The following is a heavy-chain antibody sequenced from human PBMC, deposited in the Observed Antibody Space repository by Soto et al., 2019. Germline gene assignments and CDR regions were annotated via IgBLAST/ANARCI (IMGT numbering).Heavy chain of an antibody. CDR3: ARVAVWFGESPGAFDI. Sequence: GGSLRLSCAASGFTFSSYAMHWVRQAPGKGLEWVAVISYDGSNKYYADSVKGRFTISRDNSKNTLYLQMNSLRAEDTAVYYCARVAVWFGESPGAFDIWGQGTLVTVSS. J-gene: IGHJ4*02. D-gene: IGHD3-10*01. CDR1: GFTFSSYA. V-gene: IGHV3-30-3*01. CDR2: ISYDGSNK.